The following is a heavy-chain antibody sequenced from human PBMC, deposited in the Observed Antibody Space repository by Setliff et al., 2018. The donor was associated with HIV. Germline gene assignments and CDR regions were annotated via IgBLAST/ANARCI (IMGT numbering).Heavy chain of an antibody. CDR2: IYYSGDS. V-gene: IGHV4-59*08. CDR1: GASITSSY. CDR3: ARFARDPTD. J-gene: IGHJ4*02. Sequence: TSETLSLTCTASGASITSSYWTWIRQSPGRGLEYLGYIYYSGDSNYSPSLKSRLSMSLDASTSQFSLRLNSLTAADTAMYYCARFARDPTDWGRGILVTVSS.